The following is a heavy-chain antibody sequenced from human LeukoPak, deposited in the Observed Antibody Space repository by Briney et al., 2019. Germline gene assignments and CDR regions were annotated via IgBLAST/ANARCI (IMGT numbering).Heavy chain of an antibody. D-gene: IGHD5-24*01. CDR3: ARESRDGYNFYPPPNYYCYYMDV. J-gene: IGHJ6*03. CDR2: IYSGGST. V-gene: IGHV3-53*01. Sequence: GGSLRLSCAASGFTVSTNYMSWLRQAPGKALEWVSVIYSGGSTYYADSVKGRFTISRDNSKNTLYLQMNSLRDEDTAVYYCARESRDGYNFYPPPNYYCYYMDVWGKGTTVTVSS. CDR1: GFTVSTNY.